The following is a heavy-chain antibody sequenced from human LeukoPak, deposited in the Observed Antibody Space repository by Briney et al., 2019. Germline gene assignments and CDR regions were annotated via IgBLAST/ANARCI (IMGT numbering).Heavy chain of an antibody. CDR1: GYSISSGYY. Sequence: SETLSLTCTVSGYSISSGYYWGWIRQPPGKGLEWIGSIYHSGRTFYNPSLKSRVTISVDTSKSQFSLKLSSVTAADTAVYYCARPACFGGDCYSRLRGLGWFDPWGQGTLVTVSS. D-gene: IGHD2-21*02. V-gene: IGHV4-38-2*02. CDR2: IYHSGRT. CDR3: ARPACFGGDCYSRLRGLGWFDP. J-gene: IGHJ5*02.